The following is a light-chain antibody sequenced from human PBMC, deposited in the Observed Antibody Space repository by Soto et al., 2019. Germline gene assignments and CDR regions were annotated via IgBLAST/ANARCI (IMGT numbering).Light chain of an antibody. J-gene: IGKJ1*01. Sequence: EIVLTQSPGTLSLSPGERGTLSCRASQSVCSNFLAWYQQKPGQAPRLLIFDASTRATGIPDRFTGRGSGTDFTLTISRLEPEDFAVYYCQFYGDPPKTFGQGTKVEIK. CDR1: QSVCSNF. V-gene: IGKV3-20*01. CDR3: QFYGDPPKT. CDR2: DAS.